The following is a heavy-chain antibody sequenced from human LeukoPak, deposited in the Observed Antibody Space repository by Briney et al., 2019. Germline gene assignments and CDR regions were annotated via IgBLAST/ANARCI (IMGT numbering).Heavy chain of an antibody. CDR3: AGLVLGKLSLNWFDP. CDR2: IIPILGIA. Sequence: SVKVSCKASGGTFSSYAISWVRQAPGQGLEWMGRIIPILGIANYAQKFQGRVTITADKSTSTAYMELSSLRSEDTGVYYCAGLVLGKLSLNWFDPWGQGTLVTVSS. J-gene: IGHJ5*02. D-gene: IGHD3-16*02. CDR1: GGTFSSYA. V-gene: IGHV1-69*04.